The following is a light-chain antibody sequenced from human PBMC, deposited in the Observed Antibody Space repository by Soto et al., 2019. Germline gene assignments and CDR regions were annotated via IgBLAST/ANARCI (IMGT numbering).Light chain of an antibody. J-gene: IGKJ4*01. CDR2: GAS. CDR3: PQYGSSLLT. Sequence: EIVLTQSPGTLSLSLGERATLSCRASQSVSSSYLAWYQQKPGQAPRLLIYGASSMAPGLPDRFSGSGSGTDFTLYLSRLEPEDFAVYYCPQYGSSLLTFGGGTKVEIK. V-gene: IGKV3-20*01. CDR1: QSVSSSY.